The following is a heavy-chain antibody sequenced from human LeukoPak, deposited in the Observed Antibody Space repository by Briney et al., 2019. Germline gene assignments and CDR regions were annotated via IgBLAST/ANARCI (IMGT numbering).Heavy chain of an antibody. CDR1: GYTFSDYY. CDR3: ARGYCSSISCSPYYYYGMDV. Sequence: ASVKVSCKASGYTFSDYYMHWVRQAPGQGLEWMGWIYPNSGGTNYAQKSQGRVTMTRDTSISTAYMELSRLRSDDTAVYYCARGYCSSISCSPYYYYGMDVWGQGTTVTVSS. D-gene: IGHD2-2*01. J-gene: IGHJ6*02. CDR2: IYPNSGGT. V-gene: IGHV1-2*02.